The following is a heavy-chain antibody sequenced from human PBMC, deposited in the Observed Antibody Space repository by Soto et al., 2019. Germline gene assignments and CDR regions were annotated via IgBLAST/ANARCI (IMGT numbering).Heavy chain of an antibody. V-gene: IGHV4-34*01. J-gene: IGHJ1*01. CDR1: GGTFTDYY. Sequence: QVQLQQWGAGLLKPSETLSLTCAVYGGTFTDYYWSWIRQSPGKGLEWFGEINHSGNINYNPSLKSPLTISVDTSKNQFSLKLSSVTAADTAVYYCARRWAYGSGTQYFQHWGQGTLVTVSS. CDR2: INHSGNI. CDR3: ARRWAYGSGTQYFQH. D-gene: IGHD3-10*01.